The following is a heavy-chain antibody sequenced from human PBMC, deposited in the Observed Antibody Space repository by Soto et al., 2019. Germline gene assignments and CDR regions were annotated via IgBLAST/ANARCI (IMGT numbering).Heavy chain of an antibody. V-gene: IGHV3-30*18. CDR1: GFTFSSYG. CDR3: AKPLLRFGELWAEYLQH. CDR2: ILYDGSNE. Sequence: GGSLRLSCVASGFTFSSYGMHWVRQAPGKGLEWVAVILYDGSNERYADSVKGRFTISRDNSKNTLYLQMNSLRAEDTAVYYCAKPLLRFGELWAEYLQHWGQGTLVTVSS. D-gene: IGHD3-16*01. J-gene: IGHJ1*01.